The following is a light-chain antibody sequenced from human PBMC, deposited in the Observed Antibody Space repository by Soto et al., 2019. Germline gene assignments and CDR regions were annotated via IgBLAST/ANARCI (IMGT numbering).Light chain of an antibody. V-gene: IGLV2-14*03. Sequence: QSALTQPASVSGSPGQSITISCSGTSSDVGAYNYVSWYQQYPGKAPKVMISNVRDRPSGISNRFSGSKSGNTASLTISGLQAGDEADYYCSSYTTSNTPIFGGGTKLTVL. CDR2: NVR. CDR3: SSYTTSNTPI. CDR1: SSDVGAYNY. J-gene: IGLJ2*01.